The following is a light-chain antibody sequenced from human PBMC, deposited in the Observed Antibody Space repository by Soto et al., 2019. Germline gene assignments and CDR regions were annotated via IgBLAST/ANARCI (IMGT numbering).Light chain of an antibody. CDR3: QQYGSSHMFT. Sequence: EIVLTQSPGTLSLSPGERATLSCRASQSVSSSYLAWYQQKPGQAPRLLIYGASRMATGIPDRFSGSGSGTDFTLTISRLEPEDFAVYYCQQYGSSHMFTFGQGTKLEIK. V-gene: IGKV3-20*01. CDR2: GAS. CDR1: QSVSSSY. J-gene: IGKJ2*01.